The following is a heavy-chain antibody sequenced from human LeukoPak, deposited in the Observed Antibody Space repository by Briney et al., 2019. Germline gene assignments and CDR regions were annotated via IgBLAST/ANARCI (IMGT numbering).Heavy chain of an antibody. J-gene: IGHJ3*02. CDR2: IYTSGST. Sequence: SETLSLTCTVSGGSISSYYWSWIRQPAGKGLEWIGRIYTSGSTNYNPSLKSRVTMSVDTSKNQFSLKLSSVTAADTAVYYCARSGSGNYGDYPYDAFDIWGQGTMVTVSS. CDR3: ARSGSGNYGDYPYDAFDI. V-gene: IGHV4-4*07. CDR1: GGSISSYY. D-gene: IGHD4-17*01.